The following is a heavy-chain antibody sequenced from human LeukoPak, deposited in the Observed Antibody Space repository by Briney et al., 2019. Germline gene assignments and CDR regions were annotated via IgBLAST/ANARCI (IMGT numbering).Heavy chain of an antibody. V-gene: IGHV3-15*01. CDR3: TPPLAVTTGKDY. Sequence: GGSLRLSCADSGFTFSHAWMSWVRQAPGKGLEWVCRIKSKTDGGTTDYAAAVKDTFSISRDDSKNTLYLQMSSLKTEDTAVYYSTPPLAVTTGKDYWGQGTLVTVSS. CDR1: GFTFSHAW. D-gene: IGHD4-17*01. J-gene: IGHJ4*02. CDR2: IKSKTDGGTT.